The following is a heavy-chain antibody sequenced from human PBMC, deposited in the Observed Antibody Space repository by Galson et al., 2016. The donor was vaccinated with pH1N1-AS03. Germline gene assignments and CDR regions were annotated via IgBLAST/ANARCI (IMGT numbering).Heavy chain of an antibody. CDR1: GVSVTSGGVG. CDR2: VYWDETR. V-gene: IGHV2-5*02. D-gene: IGHD3-16*01. CDR3: ALPNCGGNAFEI. J-gene: IGHJ3*02. Sequence: PALVKPTQTLTLTCSVSGVSVTSGGVGVGWFRQPPGKALEWLALVYWDETRRYSPSLKNRLTITKDSSKNQVVLTVTSVNPMDIATYFCALPNCGGNAFEIWGPGTMVTVSS.